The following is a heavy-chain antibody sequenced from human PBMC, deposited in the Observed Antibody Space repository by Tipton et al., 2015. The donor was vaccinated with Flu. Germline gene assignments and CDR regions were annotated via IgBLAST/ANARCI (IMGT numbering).Heavy chain of an antibody. D-gene: IGHD6-19*01. Sequence: TLSLTCTVSGYSISSGYYWGWIRQPPGKGLEWIGSIYHSGSTYYNPSLKSRVTISVDTSKNQFSLKLSSMTAADTAVYYCARGPEQWLVNPHYFDYWGQGTLVTVSS. CDR1: GYSISSGYY. CDR2: IYHSGST. V-gene: IGHV4-38-2*02. J-gene: IGHJ4*02. CDR3: ARGPEQWLVNPHYFDY.